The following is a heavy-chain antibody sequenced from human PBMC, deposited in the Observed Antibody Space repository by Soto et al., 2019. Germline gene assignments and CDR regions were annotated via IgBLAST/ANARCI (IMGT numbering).Heavy chain of an antibody. CDR1: GGSISSGGYY. CDR2: IYYSGST. V-gene: IGHV4-31*03. Sequence: SETLSLTCTVSGGSISSGGYYWSWIRQHPGKGLEWIGYIYYSGSTYYNPSLTSRVTISVHTSKQQFSLKLSPVTAAHTAVYYCARAESGYCSGGSCYQPIYGMDVWGQGPTVT. CDR3: ARAESGYCSGGSCYQPIYGMDV. J-gene: IGHJ6*02. D-gene: IGHD2-15*01.